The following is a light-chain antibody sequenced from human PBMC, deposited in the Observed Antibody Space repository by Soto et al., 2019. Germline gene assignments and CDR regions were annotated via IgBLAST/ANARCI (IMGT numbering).Light chain of an antibody. CDR1: SSDVGAYTF. Sequence: QSVLTQPASVSGSPGQSITISCTGTSSDVGAYTFVSWYQQHPDKVPKLMIFDVSRRPSGVSDRFSGPKSGNTASLTISGLQPEDEADYYCSSYTSSSTHVFGSGTKVTVL. CDR2: DVS. CDR3: SSYTSSSTHV. V-gene: IGLV2-14*03. J-gene: IGLJ1*01.